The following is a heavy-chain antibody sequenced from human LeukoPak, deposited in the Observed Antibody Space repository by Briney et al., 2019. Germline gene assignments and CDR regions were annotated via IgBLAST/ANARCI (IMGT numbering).Heavy chain of an antibody. V-gene: IGHV3-53*01. Sequence: GRSLRLSCAASGFTVSSNYMSWVRQAPGKGLEWVSVIYSGGSTYYADSVKGRFTISRDNSKNTLYLQMNSLRAEDTAVYYCATISGTMIVVASDAFDIWGQGTMVTVSS. CDR1: GFTVSSNY. CDR2: IYSGGST. CDR3: ATISGTMIVVASDAFDI. D-gene: IGHD3-22*01. J-gene: IGHJ3*02.